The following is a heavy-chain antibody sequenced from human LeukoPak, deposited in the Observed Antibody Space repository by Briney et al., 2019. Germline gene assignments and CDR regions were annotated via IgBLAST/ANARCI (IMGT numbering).Heavy chain of an antibody. V-gene: IGHV1-8*01. D-gene: IGHD2-15*01. CDR3: AIMVGYCSGGSCYDDWFDP. Sequence: ASVKVSCKASGYTFTSYDINWARQATGQGLEWMGWMNPNSGNTGYAQKFQGRVTMTRNTSISTAYMELSRLRSEDTAVYYCAIMVGYCSGGSCYDDWFDPWGQGTLVTVSS. CDR2: MNPNSGNT. CDR1: GYTFTSYD. J-gene: IGHJ5*02.